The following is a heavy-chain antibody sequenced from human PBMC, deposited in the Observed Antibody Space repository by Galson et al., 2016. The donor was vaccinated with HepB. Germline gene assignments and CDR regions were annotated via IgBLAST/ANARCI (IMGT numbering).Heavy chain of an antibody. J-gene: IGHJ4*02. V-gene: IGHV3-30*18. CDR2: ISYDGSNK. D-gene: IGHD4/OR15-4a*01. Sequence: SLRLSCAASGFTFTRYGMHWVRQAPGKGLEWVAVISYDGSNKYYADSVKGRFTISRDNSKTTVHLQMDSLRAEDTAVYYCAKNRYDYGPLDYWGQGTLVTVSS. CDR1: GFTFTRYG. CDR3: AKNRYDYGPLDY.